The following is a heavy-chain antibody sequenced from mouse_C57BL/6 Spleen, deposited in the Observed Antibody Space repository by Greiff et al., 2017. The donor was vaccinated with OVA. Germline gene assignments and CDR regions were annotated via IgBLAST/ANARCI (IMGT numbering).Heavy chain of an antibody. CDR2: IDPSDSYT. CDR1: GYTFTSYW. Sequence: QVQLKQPGAELVMPGASVKLSCKASGYTFTSYWMHWVKQRPGQGLEWIGEIDPSDSYTNYNQKFKGKSTLTVDKSSSTAYMQLSSLTSEDSAVYYCARSDATVVEDYFDYWGQGTTLTVSS. V-gene: IGHV1-69*01. CDR3: ARSDATVVEDYFDY. D-gene: IGHD1-1*01. J-gene: IGHJ2*01.